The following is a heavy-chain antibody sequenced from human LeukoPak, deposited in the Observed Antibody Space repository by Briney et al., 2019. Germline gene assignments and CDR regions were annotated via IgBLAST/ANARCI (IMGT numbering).Heavy chain of an antibody. J-gene: IGHJ4*02. Sequence: SETLSLTCAVSGGSISSGGYSWSWIRQPPGKGLEWIGYINHSGSTYYNPSLKSRVTISVDTSKNQFSLKLSSVTAADTAVYYCARTRRWLQLGFDYWGQGTLVTVSS. CDR1: GGSISSGGYS. V-gene: IGHV4-30-2*02. CDR2: INHSGST. CDR3: ARTRRWLQLGFDY. D-gene: IGHD5-24*01.